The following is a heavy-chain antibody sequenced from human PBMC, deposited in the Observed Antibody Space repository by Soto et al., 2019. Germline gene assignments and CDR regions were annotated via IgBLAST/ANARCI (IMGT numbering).Heavy chain of an antibody. CDR3: ARDRRDGDTI. Sequence: GGSLRLSCAASGFTVSANYMSLFRQAPGKGLEWVSVIYSGGSIYYADSVQGRFTISRDNSKNTLYLQMYSLRAEDTAVYYCARDRRDGDTIWGQGALVTVSS. D-gene: IGHD3-3*01. CDR1: GFTVSANY. V-gene: IGHV3-66*01. CDR2: IYSGGSI. J-gene: IGHJ4*02.